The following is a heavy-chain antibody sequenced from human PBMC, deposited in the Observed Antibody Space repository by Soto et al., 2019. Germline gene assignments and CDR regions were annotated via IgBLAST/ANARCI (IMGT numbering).Heavy chain of an antibody. J-gene: IGHJ4*02. V-gene: IGHV4-34*01. Sequence: SETLSLTCAVYGGSFSGYYCNWIRQPPGKGLEWIGEINHSGSTNYNPSLKSRVTISVDTSKNQFSLKLSSVTAADTAVYYCTRGWGAVADYWGQGTLVTVSS. D-gene: IGHD6-19*01. CDR1: GGSFSGYY. CDR3: TRGWGAVADY. CDR2: INHSGST.